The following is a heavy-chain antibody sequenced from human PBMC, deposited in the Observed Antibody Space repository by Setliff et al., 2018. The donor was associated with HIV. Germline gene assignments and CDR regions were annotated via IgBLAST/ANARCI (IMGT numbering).Heavy chain of an antibody. Sequence: PGGSLRLSCAASGFTFSNAWMSWARQAPGEGLEWVGRVKSQASGGTTDYGAPVKGRFTISRDDSKNTLYLQMDSLKTEDTAVYYCTRGHPDGDAFDIWGQGTMVTVSS. CDR1: GFTFSNAW. D-gene: IGHD3-10*01. J-gene: IGHJ3*02. CDR2: VKSQASGGTT. V-gene: IGHV3-15*01. CDR3: TRGHPDGDAFDI.